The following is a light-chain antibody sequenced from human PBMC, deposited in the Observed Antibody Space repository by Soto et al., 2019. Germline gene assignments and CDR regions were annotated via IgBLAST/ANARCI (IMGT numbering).Light chain of an antibody. CDR1: QGISNY. CDR3: QNYNSGPRT. Sequence: DIQMTQSPSSLSASVGDRVTITCRASQGISNYLAWYQQKPGKVPKLLIYAASTLQSGVPSRFSGSGSGTDCAPTISGLQPDDVSTYYCQNYNSGPRTFGQGTKVEIK. CDR2: AAS. V-gene: IGKV1-27*01. J-gene: IGKJ1*01.